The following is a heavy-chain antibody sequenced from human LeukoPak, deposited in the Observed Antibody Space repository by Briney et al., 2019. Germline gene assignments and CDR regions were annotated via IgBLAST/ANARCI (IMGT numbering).Heavy chain of an antibody. CDR3: ARETAAAAVYYYGMDV. J-gene: IGHJ6*02. Sequence: SQTLSLTCTVSGGSLTSGHYWSWIRQHPGGGLEWIGHIYYSGSTYYNPSLKSRVTISVDTSKNQFSLKLSSVTAADTAVYYCARETAAAAVYYYGMDVWGQGTTVTVSS. CDR1: GGSLTSGHY. D-gene: IGHD6-13*01. CDR2: IYYSGST. V-gene: IGHV4-31*03.